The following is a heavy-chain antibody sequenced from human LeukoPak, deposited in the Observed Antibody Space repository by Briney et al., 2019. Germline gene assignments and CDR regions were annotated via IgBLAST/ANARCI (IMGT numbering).Heavy chain of an antibody. CDR3: ARVGATTWDFDC. J-gene: IGHJ4*02. CDR2: IYHSGST. V-gene: IGHV4-30-2*01. Sequence: PSQTLSLTCAVSGGSISSGGYSWSWIRQPPGKGLEWIGYIYHSGSTYYNPSLKSRVTISVDRSKNQFSLKLSSVTAADTAVYYCARVGATTWDFDCWGQGTLVTVSS. CDR1: GGSISSGGYS. D-gene: IGHD1-26*01.